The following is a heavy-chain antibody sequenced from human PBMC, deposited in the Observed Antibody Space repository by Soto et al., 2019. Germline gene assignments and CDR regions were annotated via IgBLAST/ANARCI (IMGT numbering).Heavy chain of an antibody. D-gene: IGHD3-22*01. CDR1: GCTFISYA. CDR2: IIPIFGTA. Sequence: SVKVSCKASGCTFISYAISWVRQAPGQGLEWMGGIIPIFGTANYAQKFQGRVTITADKSTSTAYMELSSLRSEDTAVYYCARANDSSGYYYPVSWFDPWGQGTLVTVSS. V-gene: IGHV1-69*06. CDR3: ARANDSSGYYYPVSWFDP. J-gene: IGHJ5*02.